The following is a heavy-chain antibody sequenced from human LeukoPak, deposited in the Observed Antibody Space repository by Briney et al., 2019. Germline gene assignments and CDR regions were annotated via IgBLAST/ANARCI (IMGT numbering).Heavy chain of an antibody. CDR1: GFTFTNDF. D-gene: IGHD2-2*02. CDR3: ARGCSSTSCYSYMPWAFDY. CDR2: MKGDGSDI. V-gene: IGHV3-7*01. Sequence: GGSLRLSCAASGFTFTNDFMTWARQAAGKGLEWGANMKGDGSDIHYVDSVKGRFTISSDNARNSLYLQMNTLRVADTAVYYCARGCSSTSCYSYMPWAFDYWGQGTLVTVSS. J-gene: IGHJ4*02.